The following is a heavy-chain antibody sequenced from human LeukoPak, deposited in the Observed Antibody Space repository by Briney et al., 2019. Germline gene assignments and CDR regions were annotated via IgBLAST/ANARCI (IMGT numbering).Heavy chain of an antibody. D-gene: IGHD3-10*01. J-gene: IGHJ3*02. Sequence: ASETLSLTCAVYGGSFSGYYWSWIRQPPGKGLEWIGEINHSGSTNYNPSLKSRVTISVDTSKSQFSLELSSVTAADTAVYYCARADGSGSYDAFDIWGQGTMVTVSS. V-gene: IGHV4-34*01. CDR2: INHSGST. CDR1: GGSFSGYY. CDR3: ARADGSGSYDAFDI.